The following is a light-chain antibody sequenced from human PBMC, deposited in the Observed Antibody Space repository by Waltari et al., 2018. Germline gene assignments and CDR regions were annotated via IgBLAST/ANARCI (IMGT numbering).Light chain of an antibody. CDR2: DAS. J-gene: IGKJ3*01. CDR3: QERSNWVFT. CDR1: QSVTNY. Sequence: EIVLTQSPATLSLSPGERATLSCRASQSVTNYLAWYQQKPGRAPRLLIYDASNRATGTPAMFSGSGSGADFTITISRLDHEYFAVYCCQERSNWVFTFGPGTKVDI. V-gene: IGKV3-11*01.